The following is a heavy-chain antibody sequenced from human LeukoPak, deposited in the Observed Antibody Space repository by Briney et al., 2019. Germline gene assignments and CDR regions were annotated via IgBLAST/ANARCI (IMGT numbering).Heavy chain of an antibody. CDR3: ARDLALWRVDYYDLSAFDI. CDR1: GFTFSSYA. V-gene: IGHV3-30-3*01. D-gene: IGHD3-22*01. Sequence: PGRSLRLSCAASGFTFSSYAMHWVRQAPGKGLEWVAVISYDGSNKYCADSVKGRFTISRDNSKNTLYLQMNSLRAEDTAVYYCARDLALWRVDYYDLSAFDIWGQGTMVTVSS. J-gene: IGHJ3*02. CDR2: ISYDGSNK.